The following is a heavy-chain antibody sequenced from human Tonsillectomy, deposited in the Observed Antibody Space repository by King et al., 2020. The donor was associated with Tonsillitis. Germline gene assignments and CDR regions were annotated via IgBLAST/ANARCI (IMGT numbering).Heavy chain of an antibody. Sequence: VQLVESGGGLVQPGGSLRLSCAASGFTFSSYAMSWVRQAPGKGLEWVSGISGSGDSTYYADSVKGRFTISRDNSKNTLYLQMNSLRAEDTAVYYCARDRVADLWSSLDEGPYGMGFWGQGTPVTASS. CDR2: ISGSGDST. CDR1: GFTFSSYA. J-gene: IGHJ6*02. V-gene: IGHV3-23*04. D-gene: IGHD3-10*01. CDR3: ARDRVADLWSSLDEGPYGMGF.